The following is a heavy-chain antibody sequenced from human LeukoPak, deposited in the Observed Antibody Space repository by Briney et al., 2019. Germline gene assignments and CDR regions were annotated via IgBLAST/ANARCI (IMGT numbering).Heavy chain of an antibody. CDR3: TRYGSSRFDR. Sequence: GRSLRLSCAASGFTFSTYAMHWVRQAPGKGLEWVTGIAYDGSRKHYADSVKGRFTISRDNSRNTLDLQMNSLRAEDTAVYHCTRYGSSRFDRWGQGTLVIVSA. CDR2: IAYDGSRK. D-gene: IGHD4-17*01. J-gene: IGHJ5*02. V-gene: IGHV3-33*05. CDR1: GFTFSTYA.